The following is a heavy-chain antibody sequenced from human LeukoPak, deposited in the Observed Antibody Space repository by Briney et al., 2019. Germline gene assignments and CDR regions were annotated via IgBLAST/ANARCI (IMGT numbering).Heavy chain of an antibody. CDR1: GGSISIYY. V-gene: IGHV4-59*08. Sequence: SETLSLTCSVSGGSISIYYWTWIRQIPGKGLEWIGYIYYTGTTNYNPSLTSRVTISVDTSKNQISMKLSSVTAADTAVYYCAKGAGPPWFDPWGQGTLVTVSS. CDR2: IYYTGTT. CDR3: AKGAGPPWFDP. J-gene: IGHJ5*02. D-gene: IGHD6-19*01.